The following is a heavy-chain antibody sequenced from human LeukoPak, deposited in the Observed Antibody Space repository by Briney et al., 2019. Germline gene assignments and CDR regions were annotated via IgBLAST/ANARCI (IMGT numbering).Heavy chain of an antibody. CDR3: AKATGTLGN. CDR1: GFTFSSYA. J-gene: IGHJ4*02. Sequence: GGSLRLSCAASGFTFSSYAMSWVRQAPGKGLEWGSTISNSDGNTYYADSVKCRFTISRDNSKNTLYMQMNSLTAEDTAIYYCAKATGTLGNWGQGTLVTVSS. V-gene: IGHV3-23*01. D-gene: IGHD1-1*01. CDR2: ISNSDGNT.